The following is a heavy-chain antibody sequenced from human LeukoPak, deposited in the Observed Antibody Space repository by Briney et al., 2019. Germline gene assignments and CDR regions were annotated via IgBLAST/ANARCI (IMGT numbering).Heavy chain of an antibody. V-gene: IGHV4-34*01. J-gene: IGHJ4*02. CDR3: ARGQVWLLYDY. Sequence: SETLSLTCAVYGGSFSAYYWSWIRQPPGKGLEWIGEIYHSGSTNYNPSLKSRVTISVDTSKNQLSLKLTSVTAADTAVYYRARGQVWLLYDYWGQGTLVTVSS. CDR2: IYHSGST. CDR1: GGSFSAYY. D-gene: IGHD1-26*01.